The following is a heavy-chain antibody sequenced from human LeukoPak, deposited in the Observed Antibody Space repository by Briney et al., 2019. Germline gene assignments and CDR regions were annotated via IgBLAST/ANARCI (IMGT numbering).Heavy chain of an antibody. CDR1: GFTFSSYA. V-gene: IGHV3-23*01. Sequence: GGSLRLSCAASGFTFSSYAMSWVRQAPGKGLEWVSAISGSGGSTYYADSVKGRFTISRDNSKNTLYLQMNSLRAEDTAVYYCAKGRAELLWFGGILDYWGQGTLVTVSS. J-gene: IGHJ4*02. CDR2: ISGSGGST. D-gene: IGHD3-10*01. CDR3: AKGRAELLWFGGILDY.